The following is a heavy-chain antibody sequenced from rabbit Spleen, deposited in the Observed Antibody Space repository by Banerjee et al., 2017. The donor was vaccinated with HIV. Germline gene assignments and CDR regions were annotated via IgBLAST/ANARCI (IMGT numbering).Heavy chain of an antibody. Sequence: QQQLEESGGGLVKPGGTLTLTCKASGIDLSSSYYMYWVRQAPGKGLEWIGCISTGSSGSTYYASWAKGRFTISKTSSTTVTLQMASLTDADTATYFCARDTGTSFSTYGMDLWGPGTLVTVS. D-gene: IGHD8-1*01. CDR1: GIDLSSSYY. CDR2: ISTGSSGST. J-gene: IGHJ6*01. V-gene: IGHV1S45*01. CDR3: ARDTGTSFSTYGMDL.